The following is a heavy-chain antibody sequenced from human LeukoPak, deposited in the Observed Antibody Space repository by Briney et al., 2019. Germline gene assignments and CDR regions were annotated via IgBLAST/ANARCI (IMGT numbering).Heavy chain of an antibody. V-gene: IGHV3-48*03. D-gene: IGHD2-15*01. CDR1: GFTFSSYE. Sequence: GGSLRLSCAASGFTFSSYEMNWVRQAPGKGLEWVSYISSSGSTIYYADSVKGRFTISRDNAKNSLYLQMNSLRAEDTAVYYCAKDQLNRFCSGGSCSITHDYWGQGPLVTVSS. CDR2: ISSSGSTI. J-gene: IGHJ4*02. CDR3: AKDQLNRFCSGGSCSITHDY.